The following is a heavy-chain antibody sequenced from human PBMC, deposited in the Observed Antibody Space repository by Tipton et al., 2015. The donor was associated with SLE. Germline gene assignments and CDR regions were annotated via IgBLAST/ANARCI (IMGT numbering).Heavy chain of an antibody. CDR1: GGTFSSYA. Sequence: QLVQSGAEVKKPGSSVKVSCKASGGTFSSYAISWVRQAPGQGLEWMGGIIPIFGTANYAQKFQGRVTITADESTSTAYMELSSLRSEDTAVYYCARDLHYYGSGSSYYYYMDVWGKGTTVTVSS. CDR2: IIPIFGTA. V-gene: IGHV1-69*01. D-gene: IGHD3-10*01. J-gene: IGHJ6*03. CDR3: ARDLHYYGSGSSYYYYMDV.